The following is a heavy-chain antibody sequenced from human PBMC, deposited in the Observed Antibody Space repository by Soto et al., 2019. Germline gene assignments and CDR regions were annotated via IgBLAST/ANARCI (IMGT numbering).Heavy chain of an antibody. CDR2: ISYDGSNK. J-gene: IGHJ4*02. D-gene: IGHD3-16*02. CDR3: SVWGSYRQFDY. Sequence: QVQLVEPGGGVVQPGRSLRLSCAASGFTFSSYAMHWVRQAPGKGLEWVAVISYDGSNKYYADSVKGRFTISRDNSKNTLYLQMNSLRAEDTAVYYCSVWGSYRQFDYWGQGTLVTVSS. V-gene: IGHV3-30-3*01. CDR1: GFTFSSYA.